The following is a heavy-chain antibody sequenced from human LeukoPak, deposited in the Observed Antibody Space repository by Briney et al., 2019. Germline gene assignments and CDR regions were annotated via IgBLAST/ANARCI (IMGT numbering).Heavy chain of an antibody. V-gene: IGHV1-2*02. Sequence: GASVKVSCKASGCTFTGYYMHWVRQAPGQGLEWMGWINPNSGGTNYAQKFQGRVTMTRDTSISTAYMELSRLRSDDTAVYYCARDDYDFWSGYREFDYWGQGTLVTVSS. CDR1: GCTFTGYY. D-gene: IGHD3-3*01. CDR2: INPNSGGT. CDR3: ARDDYDFWSGYREFDY. J-gene: IGHJ4*02.